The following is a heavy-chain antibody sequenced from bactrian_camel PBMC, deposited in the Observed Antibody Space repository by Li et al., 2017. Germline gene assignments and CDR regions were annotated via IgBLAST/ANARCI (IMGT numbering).Heavy chain of an antibody. Sequence: HVQLVESGGGSVQAGGSLRLSCAASGVKWRVYCMGWFRQVPGKDTEGVARIDGSGQYTFYTDATKGRFTISRADNTLYLQMNDLKPEDSAMYYCAAERGGRWCHMHLTGRPPHFGMDYWGKGTQVTVS. CDR2: IDGSGQYT. J-gene: IGHJ7*01. CDR1: GVKWRVYC. D-gene: IGHD2*01. V-gene: IGHV3S6*01.